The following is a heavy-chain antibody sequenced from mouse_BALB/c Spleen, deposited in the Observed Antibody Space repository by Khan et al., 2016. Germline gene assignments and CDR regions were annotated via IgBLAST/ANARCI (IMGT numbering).Heavy chain of an antibody. Sequence: VQLQESGGGLVQPGGSLKLSCAASGFDFSRYWMSWVRQAPGKGLEWIGEINPDSSTINYTPSLKDKFIISRDNVKNTLYLQMSKVRSEDTALYDCARQGDYGYDVYWGQGTTLTVSS. V-gene: IGHV4-1*02. CDR2: INPDSSTI. CDR1: GFDFSRYW. J-gene: IGHJ2*01. CDR3: ARQGDYGYDVY. D-gene: IGHD2-2*01.